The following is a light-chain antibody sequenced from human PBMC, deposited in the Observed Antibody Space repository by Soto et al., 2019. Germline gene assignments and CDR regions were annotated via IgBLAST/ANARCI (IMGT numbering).Light chain of an antibody. CDR3: AAWDDSLSGGV. Sequence: QSVLTQPPSASGTPGQRVTISCSRSSSNIGSNYVYWYQQLPGTAPKLLIYRNNQRPSGVPDRFSGSKSRTSASLAISGLRSEDEADYYCAAWDDSLSGGVFGGGAKVTV. V-gene: IGLV1-47*01. J-gene: IGLJ3*02. CDR2: RNN. CDR1: SSNIGSNY.